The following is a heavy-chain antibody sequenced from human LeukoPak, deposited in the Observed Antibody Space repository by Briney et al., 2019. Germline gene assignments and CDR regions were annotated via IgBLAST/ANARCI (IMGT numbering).Heavy chain of an antibody. CDR1: GFTLRNYA. J-gene: IGHJ4*02. Sequence: GGSLRLSCAASGFTLRNYAIHWVRQAPGKGLQWVAFISYDAAVKSYADSVRGRFTVSRDNSKNTLSLQMNSLRPDDTAVYYCARDFSTWYSIDYWGRGTLVTVSS. CDR2: ISYDAAVK. D-gene: IGHD2-15*01. CDR3: ARDFSTWYSIDY. V-gene: IGHV3-30-3*01.